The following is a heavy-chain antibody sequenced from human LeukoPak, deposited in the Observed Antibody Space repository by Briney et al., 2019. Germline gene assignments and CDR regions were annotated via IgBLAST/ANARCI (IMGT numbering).Heavy chain of an antibody. CDR2: INPNSGGT. CDR3: ARRLEAGDAFDI. V-gene: IGHV1-2*02. CDR1: GYTFTGYY. Sequence: ASVKVSCKASGYTFTGYYIHWVRQAPGQGLEWMGWINPNSGGTKYAQKFQGRVTVTRDTSISTVYMELSRLRSEDTAVYYCARRLEAGDAFDIWGQGTMVTVSS. J-gene: IGHJ3*02.